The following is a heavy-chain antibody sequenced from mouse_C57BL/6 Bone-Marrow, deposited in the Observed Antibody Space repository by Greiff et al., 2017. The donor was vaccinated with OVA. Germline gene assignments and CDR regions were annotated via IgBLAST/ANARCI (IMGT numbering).Heavy chain of an antibody. V-gene: IGHV3-8*01. J-gene: IGHJ4*01. CDR2: ISYSGST. Sequence: VQLKESGPGLAKPSQTLSLTCSVTGYSITSDYWNWIRKFPGNKLEYMGYISYSGSTYYNPSLKSRISITRDTSKNQYYLQLNSVTTEDTATYYCARWRFIPTVVPGGYYAMDYWGQGTSVTVSS. D-gene: IGHD1-1*01. CDR3: ARWRFIPTVVPGGYYAMDY. CDR1: GYSITSDY.